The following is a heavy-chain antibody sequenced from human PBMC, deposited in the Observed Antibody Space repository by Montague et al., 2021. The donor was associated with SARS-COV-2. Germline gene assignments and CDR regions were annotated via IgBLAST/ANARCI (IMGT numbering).Heavy chain of an antibody. V-gene: IGHV4-39*01. J-gene: IGHJ3*02. CDR1: GGSISSSSYY. D-gene: IGHD3-3*01. CDR3: ARHVPIYLTVENAFDI. Sequence: SETLSLTCTVSGGSISSSSYYWGWLRQPPGQGLEWIGCIYYSGSTYYNPSLQSRVTIPVDTSKNQFSLKLSSVTAADTAVYYCARHVPIYLTVENAFDIWGQGTMVTVSS. CDR2: IYYSGST.